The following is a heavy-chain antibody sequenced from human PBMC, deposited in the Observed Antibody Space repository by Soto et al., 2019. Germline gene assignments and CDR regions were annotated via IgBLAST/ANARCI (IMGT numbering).Heavy chain of an antibody. CDR1: GFTFNSYS. CDR2: ITSTSSYI. CDR3: AKDTTSEWLRFPDY. J-gene: IGHJ4*02. Sequence: GGSLRLSCAVSGFTFNSYSMNWVRQAPGKGLEWVSSITSTSSYIYYADSVKGRFTISRDNARNSLFLQMNSLRAEDTAVYYCAKDTTSEWLRFPDYCGEGTLVTVSS. V-gene: IGHV3-21*01. D-gene: IGHD5-12*01.